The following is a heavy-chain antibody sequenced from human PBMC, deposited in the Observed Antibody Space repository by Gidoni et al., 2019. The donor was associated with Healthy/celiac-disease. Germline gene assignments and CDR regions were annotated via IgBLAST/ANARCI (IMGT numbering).Heavy chain of an antibody. V-gene: IGHV4-61*02. CDR2: IYTSVST. J-gene: IGHJ5*02. Sequence: QVQLQESGPGLVKPSQTLALTCTVSCGSSSSCGYYWSWLRQPAGTGLEWIGRIYTSVSTNYNPSLKSRVTISVDTSKNQFSLKLSSVTAADTAVYYCARSERYSSSLYNWFDPWGQGTLVTVSS. D-gene: IGHD6-6*01. CDR3: ARSERYSSSLYNWFDP. CDR1: CGSSSSCGYY.